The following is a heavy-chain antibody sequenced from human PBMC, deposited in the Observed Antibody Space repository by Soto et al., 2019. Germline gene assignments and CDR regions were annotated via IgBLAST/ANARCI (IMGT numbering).Heavy chain of an antibody. D-gene: IGHD1-1*01. CDR2: ISYDGSNK. Sequence: QVQLVESGGGVVQPGRSLRLSCAASGFTFSSYGMHWVRQAPGKGLEWVAVISYDGSNKYYADSVKGRFTISRDNSKSTLYLQRSSLRAEDTAVYYCAKATTGTHRYYYYYRDVWGKGTTVTVSS. CDR1: GFTFSSYG. V-gene: IGHV3-30*18. CDR3: AKATTGTHRYYYYYRDV. J-gene: IGHJ6*03.